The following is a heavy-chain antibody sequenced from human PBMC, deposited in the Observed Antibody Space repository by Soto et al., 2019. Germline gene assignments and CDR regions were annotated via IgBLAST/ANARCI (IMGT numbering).Heavy chain of an antibody. Sequence: PGESLKISCAASGFTFSSYAMSWVRQAPGKGLEWVAVISYDGSKKYYADSVKGRFTISRDNSQNTLYLQMNGLRAEDTAMYYCATWSGSSDYWGQGTLVTVSS. D-gene: IGHD3-3*01. CDR2: ISYDGSKK. CDR1: GFTFSSYA. V-gene: IGHV3-30-3*01. CDR3: ATWSGSSDY. J-gene: IGHJ4*02.